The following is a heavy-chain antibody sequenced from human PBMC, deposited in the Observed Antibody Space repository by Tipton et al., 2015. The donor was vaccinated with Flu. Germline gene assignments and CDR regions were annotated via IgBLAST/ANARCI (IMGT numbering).Heavy chain of an antibody. CDR1: GGSISSYY. V-gene: IGHV4-59*01. Sequence: TLSLTCTVSGGSISSYYWSWIRQPPGKGLEWIGYIYHSGSTNYNPSLKSRVNISVDTSKNQFSLKLNSVTAADTAVYCCAKDRPNYYYYGMDVWGQGTTVTVSS. CDR2: IYHSGST. CDR3: AKDRPNYYYYGMDV. J-gene: IGHJ6*02.